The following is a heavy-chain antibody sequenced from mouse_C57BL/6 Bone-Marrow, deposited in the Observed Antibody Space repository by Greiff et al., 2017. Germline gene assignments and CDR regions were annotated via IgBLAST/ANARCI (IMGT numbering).Heavy chain of an antibody. CDR3: ARDITTVVYGYV. CDR1: GFTFSSYA. D-gene: IGHD1-1*01. V-gene: IGHV5-4*01. Sequence: EVKLVESGGGLVKPGGSLKLSCAASGFTFSSYAMSWVRQTPEKRLEWVATISDGGSYTYYPDNVKGRFTISKDNAKNHLYLQMSHLKSEYTAMYYWARDITTVVYGYVWGTGTTVTVSS. CDR2: ISDGGSYT. J-gene: IGHJ1*03.